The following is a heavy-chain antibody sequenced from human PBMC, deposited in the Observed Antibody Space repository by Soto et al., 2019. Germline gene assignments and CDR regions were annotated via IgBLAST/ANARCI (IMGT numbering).Heavy chain of an antibody. J-gene: IGHJ4*02. CDR3: ANWGHIVPVSPTDFDH. CDR2: ISPDGSNR. D-gene: IGHD2-21*01. CDR1: GFTFSTYW. V-gene: IGHV3-74*01. Sequence: GGSLRLSCAASGFTFSTYWMNWVRQTPGKGLMWVSRISPDGSNRGYADSVEGRFTVSRDNAKNTLYLQMHRQRAEDTAMYYCANWGHIVPVSPTDFDHWGEGTLVTVSS.